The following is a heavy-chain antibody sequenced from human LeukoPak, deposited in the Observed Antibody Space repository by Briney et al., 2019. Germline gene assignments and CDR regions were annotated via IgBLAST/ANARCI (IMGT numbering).Heavy chain of an antibody. Sequence: GGSLTLSCAASGFTFSSYSMNWVRQAPGKGLEWVSSISSSSSYIYYADSVKGRFTISRDNAKNSLYLQMNSLRAEDTAVYYCATATDPLGYCSSTSCPDFDYWGQGTLVTVSS. CDR2: ISSSSSYI. D-gene: IGHD2-2*01. CDR1: GFTFSSYS. CDR3: ATATDPLGYCSSTSCPDFDY. V-gene: IGHV3-21*01. J-gene: IGHJ4*02.